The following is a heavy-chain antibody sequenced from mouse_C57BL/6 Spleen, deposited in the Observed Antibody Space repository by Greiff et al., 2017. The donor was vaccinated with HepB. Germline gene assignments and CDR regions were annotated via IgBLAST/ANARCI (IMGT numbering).Heavy chain of an antibody. CDR1: GFTFSDYG. CDR2: ISGGGSTI. D-gene: IGHD1-1*02. V-gene: IGHV5-17*01. J-gene: IGHJ4*01. Sequence: EVQLVESGGGLVKPGGSLKLSCAASGFTFSDYGMHWVRQAPEKGLEWVAYISGGGSTIYYADTVKGRFTISRDNAKNTLFLQMTSLRSEDTAMYYCAGCYGDYYYAMDCWGQGTSVTVSS. CDR3: AGCYGDYYYAMDC.